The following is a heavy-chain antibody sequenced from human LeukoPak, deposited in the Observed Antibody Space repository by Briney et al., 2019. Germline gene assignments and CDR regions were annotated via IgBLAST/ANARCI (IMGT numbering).Heavy chain of an antibody. V-gene: IGHV4-59*08. D-gene: IGHD6-19*01. J-gene: IGHJ4*02. CDR3: ARHAVYAGSGWAFDY. CDR2: IYYTGSGST. CDR1: GGSISPYY. Sequence: SETLSLTCTVSGGSISPYYWSWIRRTPGKGLEWIGYIYYTGSGSTSNNPSLKSRVTISIDTSKNQFSLNLKSVTAADTAVYYCARHAVYAGSGWAFDYWGQGTLVTVFS.